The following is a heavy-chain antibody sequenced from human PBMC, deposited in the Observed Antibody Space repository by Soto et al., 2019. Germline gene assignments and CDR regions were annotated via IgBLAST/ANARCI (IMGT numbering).Heavy chain of an antibody. CDR3: ARDGSGID. Sequence: SETLSLTCTVSGGSISSGDYYWSWVRQPPGKGLEWIGYIYYSGSTYYNPSLKSRATISVDTSKNQFSLKLSSVTAADTAVYYCARDGSGIDWGQGTLVTVSS. J-gene: IGHJ4*02. V-gene: IGHV4-30-4*01. CDR1: GGSISSGDYY. CDR2: IYYSGST. D-gene: IGHD1-1*01.